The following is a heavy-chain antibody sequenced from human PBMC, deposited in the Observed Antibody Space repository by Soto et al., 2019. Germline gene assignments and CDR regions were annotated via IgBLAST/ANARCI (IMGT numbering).Heavy chain of an antibody. V-gene: IGHV1-18*01. Sequence: QVPLVQSGAEVKQPGASVKVSCKASGYTFTNYGISWVRQAPGQGLEWMGWISAYNGNTKYALKVQGSVTMTTDTSTSTAYMELRSLRADDTAVYYCARDSPPVDYWGQGTLVTVSS. CDR2: ISAYNGNT. J-gene: IGHJ4*02. CDR1: GYTFTNYG. CDR3: ARDSPPVDY.